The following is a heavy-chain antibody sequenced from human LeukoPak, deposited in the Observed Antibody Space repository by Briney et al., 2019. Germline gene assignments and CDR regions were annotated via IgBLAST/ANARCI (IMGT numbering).Heavy chain of an antibody. CDR2: INWNGGST. CDR1: GFTFDDYG. V-gene: IGHV3-20*04. Sequence: PGGSLRLSCAASGFTFDDYGMSWVRQAPGKGLEWVSGINWNGGSTGYADSVKGRFTISRDNAKNSLYLQMNSLRAEDTAVYYCARDQSDFWSGYYTGIGTYYFDYWGQGTLVTVSS. D-gene: IGHD3-3*01. J-gene: IGHJ4*02. CDR3: ARDQSDFWSGYYTGIGTYYFDY.